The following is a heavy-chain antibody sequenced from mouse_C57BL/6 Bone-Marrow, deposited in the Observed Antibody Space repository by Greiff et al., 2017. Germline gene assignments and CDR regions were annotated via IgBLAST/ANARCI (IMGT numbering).Heavy chain of an antibody. CDR2: IHPSDSDT. CDR1: GYTFTSYR. V-gene: IGHV1-74*01. J-gene: IGHJ2*01. CDR3: AIGFYY. Sequence: VQLQQPGAELVKPGASGYTFTSYRMHWVKQRPGQGLEWIGRIHPSDSDTNYNQKFKGKATLTVDKSTSTAYMPLSSLTSEDSAVYYSAIGFYYGGQGTTLTVSS.